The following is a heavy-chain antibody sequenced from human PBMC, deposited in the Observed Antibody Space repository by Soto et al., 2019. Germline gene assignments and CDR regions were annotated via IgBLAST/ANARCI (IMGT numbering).Heavy chain of an antibody. J-gene: IGHJ3*02. CDR1: IFTFSSYA. D-gene: IGHD1-1*01. CDR2: ISSSGSTI. V-gene: IGHV3-11*01. CDR3: ARVNDPKDAFDI. Sequence: GGSLRLSCAASIFTFSSYAMSWIRQAPGKGLEWVSYISSSGSTIYYADSVKGRFTISRDNAKNSLYLQMNSLRAGDTAVYYCARVNDPKDAFDIWGQGTMVTVSS.